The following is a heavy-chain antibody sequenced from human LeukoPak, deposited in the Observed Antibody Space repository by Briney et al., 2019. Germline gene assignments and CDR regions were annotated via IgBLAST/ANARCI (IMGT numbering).Heavy chain of an antibody. CDR3: ARDYGGKGDY. D-gene: IGHD4-23*01. CDR2: VSYSGST. CDR1: GGSISSYY. V-gene: IGHV4-59*01. J-gene: IGHJ4*02. Sequence: PSETLSLTCTVSGGSISSYYWSWIRQPPGKGLEWIWYVSYSGSTNYNPSLKSRVTISADTSKNQFSLKLTSVTAADTAVYYCARDYGGKGDYWGQGTLVTVSS.